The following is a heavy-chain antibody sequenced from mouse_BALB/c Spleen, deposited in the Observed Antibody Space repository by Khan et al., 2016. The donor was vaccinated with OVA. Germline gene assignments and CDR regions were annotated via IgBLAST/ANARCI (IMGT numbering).Heavy chain of an antibody. V-gene: IGHV1-22*01. CDR3: VRGNYFY. J-gene: IGHJ2*01. CDR2: VNPNIGNT. D-gene: IGHD1-1*01. Sequence: EVQLQQSGPELVKPGASVKMSRKTSGYTFTDYTLHWVKQSHGKSLEWIGNVNPNIGNTRYNQKFKDKATLTLDKSSRTTYMELRSLTSEDSAVYYCVRGNYFYWGQGATLTVSS. CDR1: GYTFTDYT.